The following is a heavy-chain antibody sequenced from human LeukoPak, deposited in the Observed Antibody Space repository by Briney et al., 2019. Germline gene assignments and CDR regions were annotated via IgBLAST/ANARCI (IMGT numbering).Heavy chain of an antibody. CDR1: GYTFTSYD. CDR3: ARLLGEQQLADFDY. Sequence: ASVKVSCKASGYTFTSYDINWVRQATGQGLEWMGWMNPNSGNTGYAQKFQGRVTMTRNTSISTAYMELSSLRSEDTAVYYCARLLGEQQLADFDYWGQGTLVTVSS. V-gene: IGHV1-8*01. J-gene: IGHJ4*02. D-gene: IGHD6-13*01. CDR2: MNPNSGNT.